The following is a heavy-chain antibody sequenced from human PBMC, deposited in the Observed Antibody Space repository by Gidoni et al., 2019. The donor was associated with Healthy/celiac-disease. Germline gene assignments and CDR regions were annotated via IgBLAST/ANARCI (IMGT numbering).Heavy chain of an antibody. Sequence: IRQPPGKGLEWIGEINHSGSTNYNPSLKSRVTISVDTSKNQFSLKLSSVTAADTAVYYCARATGYHSSGYYYVGPRGYYFDYWGQGTLVTVSS. V-gene: IGHV4-34*01. D-gene: IGHD3-22*01. CDR3: ARATGYHSSGYYYVGPRGYYFDY. J-gene: IGHJ4*02. CDR2: INHSGST.